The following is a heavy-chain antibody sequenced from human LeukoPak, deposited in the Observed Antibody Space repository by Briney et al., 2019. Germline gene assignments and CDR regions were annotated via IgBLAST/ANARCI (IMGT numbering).Heavy chain of an antibody. V-gene: IGHV3-33*08. D-gene: IGHD1-26*01. J-gene: IGHJ4*02. CDR3: ARGQSVGWEIGVCDF. CDR2: IKYDASDE. Sequence: PGGSLRLSCAASGVTFSSYAMSWVRQAPGKGLEWVGLIKYDASDEYYADSVKGRFTISRDDSRNTLYLQMTSLRAEDTAVYYCARGQSVGWEIGVCDFWGQGSLVTVAS. CDR1: GVTFSSYA.